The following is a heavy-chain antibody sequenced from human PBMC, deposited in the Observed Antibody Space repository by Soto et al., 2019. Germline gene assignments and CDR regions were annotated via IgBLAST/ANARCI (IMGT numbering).Heavy chain of an antibody. V-gene: IGHV1-18*04. Sequence: ASVKVSCKASGYTFTSYGLSWVRQAPGQGLEWMGWISAYNGNTNYAQKLQGRVTMTRDTSARIAYMELGSLRSDDTAVYYCAREMGTIFYDWGQGTLVTVSS. D-gene: IGHD1-1*01. J-gene: IGHJ4*02. CDR1: GYTFTSYG. CDR3: AREMGTIFYD. CDR2: ISAYNGNT.